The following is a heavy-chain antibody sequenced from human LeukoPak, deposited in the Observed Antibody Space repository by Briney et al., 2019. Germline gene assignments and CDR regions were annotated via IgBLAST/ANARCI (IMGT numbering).Heavy chain of an antibody. V-gene: IGHV3-23*01. CDR3: AKDPIVFNSGDYYLGAFNI. CDR2: IIAGGGKT. D-gene: IGHD2-21*02. CDR1: GFTFSSCA. J-gene: IGHJ3*02. Sequence: GGSLRLSCAASGFTFSSCALSWVRQAPGKGLEWVSAIIAGGGKTWYADSMKGRFTISRDNPKNTLYLQMNSLRAEDTAVYYCAKDPIVFNSGDYYLGAFNIWGQGTMVTVSS.